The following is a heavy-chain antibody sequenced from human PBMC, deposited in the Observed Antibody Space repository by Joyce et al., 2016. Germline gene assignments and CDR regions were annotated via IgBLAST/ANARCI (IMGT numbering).Heavy chain of an antibody. CDR3: ARGRGYTTSVRRRGMDV. J-gene: IGHJ6*01. V-gene: IGHV4-34*01. CDR2: INGGGKT. CDR1: GGSFSGYY. D-gene: IGHD6-13*01. Sequence: QVQLPQWGAGLLKPSETLSLPFPVYGGSFSGYYWTFIRQPPGKGLEWIGEINGGGKTNDKPAIKSGVTIIRDTSKNQLSRKLTSVTDADTAVYYWARGRGYTTSVRRRGMDVWGQGTTVTVSS.